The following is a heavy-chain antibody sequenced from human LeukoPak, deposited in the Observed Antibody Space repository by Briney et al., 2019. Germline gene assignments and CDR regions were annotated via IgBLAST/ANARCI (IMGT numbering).Heavy chain of an antibody. D-gene: IGHD6-13*01. V-gene: IGHV1-2*02. CDR3: ARGIAALAVYMDV. CDR1: GYTFTGYY. CDR2: VNPNSGGT. Sequence: ASVKVSCKASGYTFTGYYMYWVRQAPGQGLEWMGWVNPNSGGTNYAQKFQGRVTMTRDTSISTAYMELSRLRSDDTAVYYCARGIAALAVYMDVWGKGTTVTVSS. J-gene: IGHJ6*03.